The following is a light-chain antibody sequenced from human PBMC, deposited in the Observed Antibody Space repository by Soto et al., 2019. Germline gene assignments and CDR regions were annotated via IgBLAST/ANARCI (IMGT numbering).Light chain of an antibody. CDR1: QSISSY. CDR2: AAS. J-gene: IGKJ5*01. CDR3: KKSYSSPYT. V-gene: IGKV1-39*01. Sequence: DIQMTQSPSSLSASVGDRVTITCRASQSISSYLNWYQQKPGKAPELLIYAASNLKSGVSSRFSGSGSGTDFTLSIRILQPEDFASYHCKKSYSSPYTFGQGTRLDIK.